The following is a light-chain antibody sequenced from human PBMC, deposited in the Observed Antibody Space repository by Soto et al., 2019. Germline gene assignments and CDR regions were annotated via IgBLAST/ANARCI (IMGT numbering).Light chain of an antibody. J-gene: IGKJ2*01. CDR1: QSVSSY. Sequence: EIVLTQSPATLSLSPGERATLSCRASQSVSSYLGWYQQKPGQAPRLLIYDVANRATGIPARFSGSGSGTDFTLTISSLETEDFAVYYCQQRSNWPHTFGQGTKLEIK. CDR3: QQRSNWPHT. CDR2: DVA. V-gene: IGKV3-11*01.